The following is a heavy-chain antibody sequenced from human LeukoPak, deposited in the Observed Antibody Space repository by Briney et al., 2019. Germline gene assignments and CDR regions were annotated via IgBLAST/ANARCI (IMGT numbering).Heavy chain of an antibody. CDR2: INAGNCNT. V-gene: IGHV1-3*01. D-gene: IGHD7-27*01. Sequence: ASVRVSCKASGYTFTSYAMHWVRQAPGQRLEWMGWINAGNCNTKYSQKFQGRVTITRDTSASTAYMELSSLRSEDTAVYYCARAQKLGNTKFDGCLGYWGQGTLVTVSS. J-gene: IGHJ4*02. CDR1: GYTFTSYA. CDR3: ARAQKLGNTKFDGCLGY.